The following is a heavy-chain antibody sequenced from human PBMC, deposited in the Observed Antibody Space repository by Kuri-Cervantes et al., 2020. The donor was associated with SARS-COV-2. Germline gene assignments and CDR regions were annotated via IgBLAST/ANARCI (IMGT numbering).Heavy chain of an antibody. V-gene: IGHV3-11*04. Sequence: GGSLRLSCTASGFIFSDYYMTWIRQAPGKGLEWVSNIGPSGTTKYYADSVKGRFTISRDNAKNSLYLQMSSLRAEDTAVYYCARSSKFYYDILTGYPRCYFDYWGQGTLVTVSS. J-gene: IGHJ4*02. D-gene: IGHD3-9*01. CDR1: GFIFSDYY. CDR3: ARSSKFYYDILTGYPRCYFDY. CDR2: IGPSGTTK.